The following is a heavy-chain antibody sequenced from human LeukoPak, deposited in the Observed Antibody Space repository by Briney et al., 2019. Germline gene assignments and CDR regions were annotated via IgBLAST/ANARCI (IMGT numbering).Heavy chain of an antibody. J-gene: IGHJ4*02. CDR1: GGSFSGYY. CDR2: INHSGST. V-gene: IGHV4-34*01. D-gene: IGHD2-2*01. CDR3: ARGRKDIVVVPAAPYKYNWNYVLGY. Sequence: PSETLSLTCAVYGGSFSGYYWSWIRQPPGKGLEWIGEINHSGSTNYNPSLKSRVTISVDTSKNQFSLKLSSVTAADTAVYYCARGRKDIVVVPAAPYKYNWNYVLGYWGQGTLVTVSS.